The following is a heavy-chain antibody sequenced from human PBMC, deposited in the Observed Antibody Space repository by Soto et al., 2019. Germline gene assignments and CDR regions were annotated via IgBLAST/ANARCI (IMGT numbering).Heavy chain of an antibody. CDR3: ARYCSGGSCYANDAFDI. Sequence: GGSLRLSCAASGFTFSSYWMHWVRQAPGKGLVWVSRINSDGSSTSYADSVKGRFTISRDNAKNTLYLQMNSLRAEDTAVYYCARYCSGGSCYANDAFDIWGQGTMVTVSS. D-gene: IGHD2-15*01. CDR2: INSDGSST. V-gene: IGHV3-74*01. J-gene: IGHJ3*02. CDR1: GFTFSSYW.